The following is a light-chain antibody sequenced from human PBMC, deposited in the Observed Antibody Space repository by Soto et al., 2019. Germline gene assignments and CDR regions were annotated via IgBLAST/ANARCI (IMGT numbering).Light chain of an antibody. CDR3: SSYTTSSLGV. J-gene: IGLJ2*01. CDR1: SSDVGGYNY. Sequence: QSVLTQPASVSGSPGQSITISCTGTSSDVGGYNYVSWYQQHPGKAPKLMIYDVSYRPSGVSNRFSGSKSGNTASLTISGLQPEDEADYYCSSYTTSSLGVFGGGTQLTVL. V-gene: IGLV2-14*01. CDR2: DVS.